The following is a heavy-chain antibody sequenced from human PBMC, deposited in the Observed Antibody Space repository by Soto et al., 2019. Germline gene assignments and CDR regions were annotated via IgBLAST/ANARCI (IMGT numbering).Heavy chain of an antibody. CDR2: INHSGST. J-gene: IGHJ4*02. Sequence: PSETLSLTCAVYGGSFSGYYWTWIRQSPGKGLEWIGEINHSGSTNYNPSLKSRVTISVDTSKNQFSLKLSSVTAADTAVYYCARAYCSSTSCLTRPFDYWGQGTLVTVSS. D-gene: IGHD2-2*01. CDR1: GGSFSGYY. V-gene: IGHV4-34*01. CDR3: ARAYCSSTSCLTRPFDY.